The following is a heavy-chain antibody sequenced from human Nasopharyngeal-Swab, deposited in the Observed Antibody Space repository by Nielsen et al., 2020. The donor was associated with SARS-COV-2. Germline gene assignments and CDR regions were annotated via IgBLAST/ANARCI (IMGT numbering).Heavy chain of an antibody. CDR2: INHSGST. J-gene: IGHJ5*02. Sequence: ETLSLTCAVYGGSFSGYYWSWIRQPPGKGLEWIGEINHSGSTNYNPSLKSRVTISVDTSKNQFSLKLSSVTAADTAVYYCARWASAAWQNGFDPWGQGTLVTVSS. V-gene: IGHV4-34*01. CDR3: ARWASAAWQNGFDP. D-gene: IGHD2-2*01. CDR1: GGSFSGYY.